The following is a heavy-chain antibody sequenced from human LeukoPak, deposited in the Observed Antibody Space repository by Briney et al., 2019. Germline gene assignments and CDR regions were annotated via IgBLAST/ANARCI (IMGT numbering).Heavy chain of an antibody. D-gene: IGHD4-11*01. CDR1: GFTFSDYY. CDR2: ISSSGSTI. Sequence: GGSLRLSCAASGFTFSDYYMSCIRQAPGKGLEWVSYISSSGSTIYYADSVKGRFTISRDNAKNSLYLQMNSLRAEDTAVYYCARDPSNYGYYYYGMDVWGQGTTVTVSS. J-gene: IGHJ6*02. CDR3: ARDPSNYGYYYYGMDV. V-gene: IGHV3-11*01.